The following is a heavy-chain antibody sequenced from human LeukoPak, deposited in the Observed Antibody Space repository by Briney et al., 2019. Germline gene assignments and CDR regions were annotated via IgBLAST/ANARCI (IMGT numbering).Heavy chain of an antibody. CDR2: IYYSGST. V-gene: IGHV4-39*07. Sequence: PSETLFLICTVSGGSFSSGSYYWGWIRQPPGKGLEWIGSIYYSGSTYYNPSLKSRVTISVDTSKNQFSLKLSSVTAADTAVYYCARDPGGNSPWYFDYWGQGTLVTVSS. J-gene: IGHJ4*02. CDR3: ARDPGGNSPWYFDY. CDR1: GGSFSSGSYY. D-gene: IGHD4-23*01.